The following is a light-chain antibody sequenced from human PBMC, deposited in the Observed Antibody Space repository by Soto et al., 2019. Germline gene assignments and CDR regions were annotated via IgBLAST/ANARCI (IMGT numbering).Light chain of an antibody. CDR2: LAY. CDR3: MQALQTPRT. CDR1: QSLLHSNGYNY. V-gene: IGKV2-28*01. J-gene: IGKJ1*01. Sequence: DIVMTQSSLSLPVTPGEPASISCRSSQSLLHSNGYNYLDWYLQKPGQSPQLLIYLAYNRASGVPDRFSGRGSGTDFTLKISRVEAEDVGVYYCMQALQTPRTLGQGTKVDIK.